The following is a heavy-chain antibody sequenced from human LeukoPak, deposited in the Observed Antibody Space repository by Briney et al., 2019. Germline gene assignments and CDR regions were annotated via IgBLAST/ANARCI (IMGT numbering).Heavy chain of an antibody. Sequence: GGSLRLSCVASGFSFSTHGMTWVRQTPGKRLEWISGISGSGGNSYYAASVKGRFTISRDNSKNTVDLQMDSLRAEDTAVYYCAKAGSGWYAPYWGQGTLVTVS. D-gene: IGHD6-19*01. V-gene: IGHV3-23*01. CDR1: GFSFSTHG. J-gene: IGHJ4*02. CDR2: ISGSGGNS. CDR3: AKAGSGWYAPY.